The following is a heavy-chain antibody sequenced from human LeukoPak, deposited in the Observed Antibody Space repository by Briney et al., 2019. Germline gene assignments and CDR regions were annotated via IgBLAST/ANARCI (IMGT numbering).Heavy chain of an antibody. CDR3: ARDFVVVPGNVNYFDY. V-gene: IGHV3-30*04. J-gene: IGHJ4*02. Sequence: QPGRSLRLSCAASGFTFSTYAMHWVRQAPGKGLEWVAVISYDGSSKYYADSVKGRFTISRDNSKNTLYLQMNSLRAEDTAVYYCARDFVVVPGNVNYFDYWGQGTLVTVSS. D-gene: IGHD2-21*02. CDR2: ISYDGSSK. CDR1: GFTFSTYA.